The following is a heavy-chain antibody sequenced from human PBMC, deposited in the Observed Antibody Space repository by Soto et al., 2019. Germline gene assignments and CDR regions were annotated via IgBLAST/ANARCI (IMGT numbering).Heavy chain of an antibody. CDR3: ASAGGTAGARTRGDY. J-gene: IGHJ4*02. V-gene: IGHV3-21*06. Sequence: EVQLVESGGGLVKPGGSLRLSCAASGFMFSSFSMSWVRQAPGKGLEWVSSISSSSRNIYYADTVKGRFTITRDNAKTTLYLQMNSLRAEDTAVYCCASAGGTAGARTRGDYWGRGTLVTVSS. D-gene: IGHD1-26*01. CDR1: GFMFSSFS. CDR2: ISSSSRNI.